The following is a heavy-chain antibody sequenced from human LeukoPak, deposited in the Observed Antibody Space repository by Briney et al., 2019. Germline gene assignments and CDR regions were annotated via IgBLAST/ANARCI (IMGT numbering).Heavy chain of an antibody. CDR3: ARGVVRDPTDY. D-gene: IGHD3-22*01. Sequence: GRSLRLSCAASGFTFSSYALQWVRKAPATGLECVAVIAYDGSNKYYADSVKRRFTLSRDHSKNTLYLQMNSLRAEDTAVYYCARGVVRDPTDYWGQGTLVTVSS. CDR1: GFTFSSYA. V-gene: IGHV3-30-3*01. CDR2: IAYDGSNK. J-gene: IGHJ4*02.